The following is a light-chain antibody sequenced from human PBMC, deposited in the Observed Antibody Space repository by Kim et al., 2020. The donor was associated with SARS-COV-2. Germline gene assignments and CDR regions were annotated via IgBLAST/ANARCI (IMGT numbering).Light chain of an antibody. CDR2: EHS. J-gene: IGLJ2*01. CDR1: SGSIASNS. Sequence: KTATNSCTSSSGSIASNSVQWYQQRPGSAPTIVIYEHSQRPSGVPDRFSGSMDSSSNSASLTISGLKTEDEADYYCQSYDSSNRGVFGGGTQLTVL. V-gene: IGLV6-57*02. CDR3: QSYDSSNRGV.